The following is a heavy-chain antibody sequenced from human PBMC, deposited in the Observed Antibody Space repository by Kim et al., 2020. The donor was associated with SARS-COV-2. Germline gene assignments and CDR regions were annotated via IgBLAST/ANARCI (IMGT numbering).Heavy chain of an antibody. CDR2: IYSGGST. J-gene: IGHJ3*02. CDR3: ARGLYSGYDDDAFDI. D-gene: IGHD5-12*01. Sequence: GGSLRLSCAASGFTVSSNYMSWVRQAPGKGLEWVSVIYSGGSTYYADSVKGRFTISRDNSKNTLYLRMNSLRAEDTAVYYCARGLYSGYDDDAFDIWGQGTMVTVSS. CDR1: GFTVSSNY. V-gene: IGHV3-53*01.